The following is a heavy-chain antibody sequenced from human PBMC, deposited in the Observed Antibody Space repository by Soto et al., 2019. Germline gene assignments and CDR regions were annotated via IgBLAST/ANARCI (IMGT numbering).Heavy chain of an antibody. CDR2: IWYDGSNK. Sequence: QVQLVESGGGVVQPGRSLRLSCAASGFTFSSYGMHWVRQAPGKGLEWVAVIWYDGSNKYYADSVKGRFTISRDNSKNTLYLQRNSLRAEDTGVYYCARELDYDFWSGYYKSYYYYGMDVWGQGTTVTVSS. V-gene: IGHV3-33*01. D-gene: IGHD3-3*01. CDR1: GFTFSSYG. CDR3: ARELDYDFWSGYYKSYYYYGMDV. J-gene: IGHJ6*02.